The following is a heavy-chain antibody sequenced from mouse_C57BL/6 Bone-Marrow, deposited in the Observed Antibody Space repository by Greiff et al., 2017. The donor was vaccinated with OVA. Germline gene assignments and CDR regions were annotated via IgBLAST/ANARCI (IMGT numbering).Heavy chain of an antibody. D-gene: IGHD1-1*01. CDR2: IYPGGGYT. J-gene: IGHJ4*01. CDR3: ARRTHYYGSSSYAMDY. CDR1: GYTFTNYW. V-gene: IGHV1-63*01. Sequence: VQLQQSGAELVRPGTSVKMSCKASGYTFTNYWIGWAKQRPGHGLEWIGDIYPGGGYTNYNEKFKGKATLTADKSSSTAYMQFSSLTSADSAIYYCARRTHYYGSSSYAMDYWGQGTSVTVSS.